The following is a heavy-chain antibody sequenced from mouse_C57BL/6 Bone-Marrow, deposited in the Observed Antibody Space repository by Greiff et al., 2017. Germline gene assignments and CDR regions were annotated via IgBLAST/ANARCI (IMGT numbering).Heavy chain of an antibody. D-gene: IGHD4-1*01. CDR3: ASWVYAMDY. Sequence: QVQLQQPGAELVKPGASVKLSCKASGYTFTSYWMQWVKQRPGQGLEWIGEIDPSDSYTNYNQKFKGKATVTVDTSSSTAYMQLSSLTSEDSAVYDFASWVYAMDYWGQGTSVTVSS. J-gene: IGHJ4*01. V-gene: IGHV1-50*01. CDR2: IDPSDSYT. CDR1: GYTFTSYW.